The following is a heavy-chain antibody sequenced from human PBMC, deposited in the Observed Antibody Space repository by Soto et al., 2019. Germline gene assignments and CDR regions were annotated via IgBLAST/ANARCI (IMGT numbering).Heavy chain of an antibody. CDR3: VRGDLVTTSLLDY. CDR2: ISDDGTST. D-gene: IGHD5-12*01. CDR1: GFPFSRYL. J-gene: IGHJ4*02. Sequence: EVQLVESGGGLVQPGGSLRLSCAASGFPFSRYLMHWVRQAPGKGLVWVSRISDDGTSTTYADSMKGRFTISRDNVKSTLSLQMNSLRVEDTAVYYCVRGDLVTTSLLDYWGQGALVTVSS. V-gene: IGHV3-74*01.